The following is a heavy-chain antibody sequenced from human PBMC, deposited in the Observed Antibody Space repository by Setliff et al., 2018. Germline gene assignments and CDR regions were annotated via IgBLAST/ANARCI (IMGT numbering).Heavy chain of an antibody. CDR2: IYYTGKT. J-gene: IGHJ5*02. CDR3: ARTSTYVLGSGSYWDRWFDP. D-gene: IGHD3-10*01. V-gene: IGHV4-30-4*02. CDR1: GDSLSGDNYF. Sequence: SETLSLTCTVSGDSLSGDNYFWSWIRHLPGKGLQWLGHIYYTGKTYYNPSLKSRLEVSVDTSKREFALRLSSVTAADTAVYYCARTSTYVLGSGSYWDRWFDPWSQGTLVTVSS.